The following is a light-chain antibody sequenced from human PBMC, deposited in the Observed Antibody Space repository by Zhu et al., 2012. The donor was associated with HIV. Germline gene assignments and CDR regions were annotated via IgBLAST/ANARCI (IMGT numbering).Light chain of an antibody. V-gene: IGKV3-20*01. CDR3: QLYGTSPPLT. Sequence: EIVLTQSPGTLSLSPRERATLSCRASQSVSSTDLAWYQQKPGHPPRLLIYGASNRAADIPYRFSGSGSGTDFTLTISRLEPEDFVVYYCQLYGTSPPLTFGGGTKVEMK. CDR2: GAS. J-gene: IGKJ4*01. CDR1: QSVSSTD.